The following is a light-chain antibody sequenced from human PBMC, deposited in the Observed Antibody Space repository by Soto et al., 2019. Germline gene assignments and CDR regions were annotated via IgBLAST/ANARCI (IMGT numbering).Light chain of an antibody. V-gene: IGKV1-39*01. CDR1: QSISSY. Sequence: DIQMTQSPSSLSASVGDRVTITCRASQSISSYLNWYQQKPGKAPKLLIYAASSLQSGVPSRFSGSGSGTDFTLTISSLQPEDFATYYCQQSYSTPGTFGQGNKLEIK. CDR3: QQSYSTPGT. CDR2: AAS. J-gene: IGKJ2*01.